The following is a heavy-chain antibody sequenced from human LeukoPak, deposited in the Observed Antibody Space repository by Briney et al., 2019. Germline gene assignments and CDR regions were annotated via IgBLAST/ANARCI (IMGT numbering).Heavy chain of an antibody. Sequence: SQSLSLTSDISGDTVSSNSAASNWIRQSPSRGLEWLGRTYYRSKWYYDYAVSVKSRITISPDTSKNQFSLQLNSVTADDTAVYYCARGFALDFWGQGTMVTVSS. CDR3: ARGFALDF. CDR1: GDTVSSNSAA. V-gene: IGHV6-1*01. J-gene: IGHJ3*01. CDR2: TYYRSKWYY.